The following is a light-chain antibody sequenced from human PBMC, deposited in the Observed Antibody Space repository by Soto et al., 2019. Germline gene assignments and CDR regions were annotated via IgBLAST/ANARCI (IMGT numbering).Light chain of an antibody. J-gene: IGKJ4*01. Sequence: DVVMTQSPLSLPVTLGQPASISCRSSQSLVHSDGHTYLNWFQQRPGQSPRRLIYEISNRDSGVPDRFSGSGSLTDFTLEIRRVEAEDVAIYYCLQATHLPLTFGGGTKVEIK. CDR1: QSLVHSDGHTY. V-gene: IGKV2-30*02. CDR2: EIS. CDR3: LQATHLPLT.